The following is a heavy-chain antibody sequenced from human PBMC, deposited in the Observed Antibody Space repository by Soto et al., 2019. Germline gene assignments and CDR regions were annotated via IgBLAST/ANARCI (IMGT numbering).Heavy chain of an antibody. V-gene: IGHV4-34*01. CDR1: SASFSGYY. CDR2: ISQSGNT. D-gene: IGHD6-6*01. CDR3: ARAPKVSGSSQTRPDF. Sequence: SETLSLTCSIYSASFSGYYWSWIRQPPGKGLEWIGEISQSGNTNYSPSLKSRVSISIDTSKKQFSLNLASVSAADTAVYYCARAPKVSGSSQTRPDFWGQGTLVTVSS. J-gene: IGHJ4*02.